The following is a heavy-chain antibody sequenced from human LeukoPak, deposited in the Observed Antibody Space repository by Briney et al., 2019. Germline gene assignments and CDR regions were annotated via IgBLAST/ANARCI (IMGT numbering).Heavy chain of an antibody. J-gene: IGHJ4*02. CDR3: AKDRSSWASYFDY. V-gene: IGHV3-30*18. CDR2: ISYDGSNK. CDR1: GFTFSSYG. D-gene: IGHD6-13*01. Sequence: GRSLRLSCAASGFTFSSYGMHWVRQAPGKGLEWVAVISYDGSNKYYADSVKGRFTISRDNSKNTLYLQMNSLRAEDTAVYYCAKDRSSWASYFDYWGQGTLVTVSS.